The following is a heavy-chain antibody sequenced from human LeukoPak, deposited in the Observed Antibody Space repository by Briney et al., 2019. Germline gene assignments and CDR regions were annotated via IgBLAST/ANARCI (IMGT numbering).Heavy chain of an antibody. CDR3: ARVYDSSGYYYPIDY. J-gene: IGHJ4*02. CDR2: IYYSGST. V-gene: IGHV4-59*01. Sequence: PSETLSLTCTVSGDSISSYYWNWIRQPPGKGLEWIGYIYYSGSTNYNPSLKSRVTISVDTSKNQFSLKLSSVTAADTAVYYCARVYDSSGYYYPIDYWGQGTLVTVSP. CDR1: GDSISSYY. D-gene: IGHD3-22*01.